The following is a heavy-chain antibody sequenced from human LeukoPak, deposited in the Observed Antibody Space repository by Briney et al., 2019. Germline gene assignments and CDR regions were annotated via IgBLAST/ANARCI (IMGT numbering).Heavy chain of an antibody. CDR2: INTDGSST. D-gene: IGHD3-10*01. CDR1: GFTFSSYW. CDR3: GSSTVHYYNYGMDV. J-gene: IGHJ6*02. Sequence: PGGSLRLSCAASGFTFSSYWMHWVRQAPGKGLVWVSRINTDGSSTSYADSVKGRFTISRDNAKNTLYLQMNSLRAEDTAVYYCGSSTVHYYNYGMDVWGQGATVTVSS. V-gene: IGHV3-74*01.